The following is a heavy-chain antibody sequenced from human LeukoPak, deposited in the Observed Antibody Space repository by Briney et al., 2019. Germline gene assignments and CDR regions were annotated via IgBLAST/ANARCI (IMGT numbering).Heavy chain of an antibody. CDR3: ARAGEGELLSMDV. CDR2: IYPGDSDT. D-gene: IGHD1-26*01. CDR1: GYNFTIYW. Sequence: GESLKISCKGSGYNFTIYWIGWVRQMPGKGLEWMGVIYPGDSDTRYSPSFQGQVTISADKSISTAYLQWSSLKASDTAMYYCARAGEGELLSMDVWGKGTTVTVSS. V-gene: IGHV5-51*01. J-gene: IGHJ6*03.